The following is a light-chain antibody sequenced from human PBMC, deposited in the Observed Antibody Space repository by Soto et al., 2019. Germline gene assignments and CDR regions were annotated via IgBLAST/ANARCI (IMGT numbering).Light chain of an antibody. Sequence: QSALTQPASVSGSPGQSITISCTGTSSDVGSYNLVSWYQHHPGKAPKLMIYEVSNRPSGVSNRFSGSKSRNTASLTISGLQAEVEADYYCCSYAGSSTFVFGTGTKLTVL. CDR2: EVS. CDR1: SSDVGSYNL. J-gene: IGLJ1*01. CDR3: CSYAGSSTFV. V-gene: IGLV2-23*02.